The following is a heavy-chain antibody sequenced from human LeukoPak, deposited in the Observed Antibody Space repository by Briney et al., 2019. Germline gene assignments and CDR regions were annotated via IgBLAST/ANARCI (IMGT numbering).Heavy chain of an antibody. CDR1: GFTVSSNY. D-gene: IGHD2-15*01. Sequence: PGGSLRLSCAASGFTVSSNYMSWVRQAPGKGLEWVAVISYDGSKKYYTDSVKGRFTISRDSSKNTLKLQMNSLRAEDTAVYYCAKDMFYCSGGSCYCFENWGQGTLVTVSS. CDR2: ISYDGSKK. CDR3: AKDMFYCSGGSCYCFEN. V-gene: IGHV3-30*18. J-gene: IGHJ4*02.